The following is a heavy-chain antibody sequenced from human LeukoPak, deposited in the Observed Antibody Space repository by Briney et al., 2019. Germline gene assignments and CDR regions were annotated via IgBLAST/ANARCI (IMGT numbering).Heavy chain of an antibody. CDR1: GYTFTGYY. D-gene: IGHD1-26*01. J-gene: IGHJ4*02. Sequence: ASVKVSCKASGYTFTGYYMHWVRQAPGQGFEWMGWINPNSGGTNYAQKFQGRVTMTRDTSISTAYMELSRLRSDDTAVYYCARVPGIVGASGYWGQGTLVTVSS. V-gene: IGHV1-2*02. CDR2: INPNSGGT. CDR3: ARVPGIVGASGY.